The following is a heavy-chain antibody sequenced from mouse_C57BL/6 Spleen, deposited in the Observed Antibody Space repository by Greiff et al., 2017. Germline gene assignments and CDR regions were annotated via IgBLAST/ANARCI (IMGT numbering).Heavy chain of an antibody. CDR3: AREEGDYGSSYAMDY. Sequence: QVQLQQPGAELVKPGASVKMSCKASGYTFTSYWITWVKQRPGQGLEWIGDIYPGSGSTNYNEKFKSKATLTVDTSSSTAYMQLSNLTSEDSAVYYCAREEGDYGSSYAMDYWGQGTSVTVSS. D-gene: IGHD1-1*01. CDR1: GYTFTSYW. CDR2: IYPGSGST. J-gene: IGHJ4*01. V-gene: IGHV1-55*01.